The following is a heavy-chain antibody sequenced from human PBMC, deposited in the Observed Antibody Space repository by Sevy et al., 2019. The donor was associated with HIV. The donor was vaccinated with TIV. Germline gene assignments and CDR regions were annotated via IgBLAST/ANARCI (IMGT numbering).Heavy chain of an antibody. CDR3: ARETYYYDSSGYYKNYYGMDV. J-gene: IGHJ6*02. D-gene: IGHD3-22*01. Sequence: ASVTVSCKASGYTFTSYGISWVRQAPGQGLEWMGWISAYNGNTNYAQKLQGRVTMTTDTSTSTAYMELRSLRSDDTAVYYCARETYYYDSSGYYKNYYGMDVWGQGTTVTVSS. CDR1: GYTFTSYG. CDR2: ISAYNGNT. V-gene: IGHV1-18*01.